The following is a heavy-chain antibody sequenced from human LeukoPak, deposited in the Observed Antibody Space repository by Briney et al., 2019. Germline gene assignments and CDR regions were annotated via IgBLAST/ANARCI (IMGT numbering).Heavy chain of an antibody. CDR1: GFTVRSSY. Sequence: PGGSLRLSCAASGFTVRSSYMSWVRQAPGKGLEWVSAISGSGGSTYYADSVKGRFTISRDNSKNTLHLQMNSLRAEDTAVYYCAKDLIIYSSSRRAFDYWGQGTLVTVSS. D-gene: IGHD6-13*01. V-gene: IGHV3-23*01. CDR2: ISGSGGST. J-gene: IGHJ4*02. CDR3: AKDLIIYSSSRRAFDY.